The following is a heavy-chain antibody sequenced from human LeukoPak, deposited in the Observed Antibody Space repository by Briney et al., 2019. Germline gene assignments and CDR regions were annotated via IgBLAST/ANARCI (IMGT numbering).Heavy chain of an antibody. J-gene: IGHJ4*02. V-gene: IGHV4-39*01. CDR3: ARPSGLRPYFDY. Sequence: SETLSLTCTASGGSISSSSYYWVWIRQPPGKGREWIGSIYYSGSTYYNPSLKSRVTISVDTSKNQFSLKLSSVPAADTAVYYCARPSGLRPYFDYWGRGTLVTVSS. D-gene: IGHD3-16*01. CDR2: IYYSGST. CDR1: GGSISSSSYY.